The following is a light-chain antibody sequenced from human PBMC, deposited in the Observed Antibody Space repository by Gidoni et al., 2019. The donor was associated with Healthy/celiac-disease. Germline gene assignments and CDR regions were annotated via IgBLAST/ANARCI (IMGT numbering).Light chain of an antibody. J-gene: IGKJ1*01. V-gene: IGKV4-1*01. CDR1: QSVLYSSNNKNY. Sequence: DIVMTQSPDSLAVSLGERATINCKSSQSVLYSSNNKNYLAWYQQKPGQPPKLLIYWASTRESGVPDRFSGSWSGTDFTLTISSLQAEDVAVYYCQQYYSTWTFXQGTKVEIK. CDR2: WAS. CDR3: QQYYSTWT.